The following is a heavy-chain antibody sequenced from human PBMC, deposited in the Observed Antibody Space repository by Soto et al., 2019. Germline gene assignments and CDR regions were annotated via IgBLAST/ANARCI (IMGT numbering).Heavy chain of an antibody. Sequence: EVQLLESGGGFVQPGGSLRLSCTASGFSFRQYAMVWVRQARGKGLEWVSAITATGTHYADSVKGRFTISRDSSKSTLYLDINNLRVEDTAVYYCAKGMVPDQWGQGTLITVSS. D-gene: IGHD6-13*01. CDR1: GFSFRQYA. V-gene: IGHV3-23*01. J-gene: IGHJ5*02. CDR2: ITATGT. CDR3: AKGMVPDQ.